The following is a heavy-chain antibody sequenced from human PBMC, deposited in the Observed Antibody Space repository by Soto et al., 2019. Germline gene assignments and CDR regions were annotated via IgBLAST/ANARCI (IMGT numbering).Heavy chain of an antibody. J-gene: IGHJ5*02. V-gene: IGHV3-23*01. CDR2: ISGSGGST. CDR3: AKDLGYCSGGSCYSGFHWFDP. CDR1: GLTFSSYA. D-gene: IGHD2-15*01. Sequence: GGSLRLSCAASGLTFSSYAMSWVRQAPGKGLEWVSAISGSGGSTYYADSVKGRFTISRDNSKNTLYLQMNSLRAEDTAVYYCAKDLGYCSGGSCYSGFHWFDPWGQGTLVTVSS.